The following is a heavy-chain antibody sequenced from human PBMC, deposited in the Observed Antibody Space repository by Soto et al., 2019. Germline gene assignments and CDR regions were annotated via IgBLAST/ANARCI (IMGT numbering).Heavy chain of an antibody. D-gene: IGHD3-3*01. CDR1: GYTFTSYG. J-gene: IGHJ4*02. CDR3: ASSSLKGTDTIFGVVDFDY. CDR2: ISAYNGNT. V-gene: IGHV1-18*01. Sequence: QVQLVQSGAEVKKPGASVKVSCKASGYTFTSYGISWVRQAPGQGLEWMGWISAYNGNTNYAQKLQGRVTMTTDTSTSTAYMELRSLRSDDTAVYYCASSSLKGTDTIFGVVDFDYWGQGTLVTVSS.